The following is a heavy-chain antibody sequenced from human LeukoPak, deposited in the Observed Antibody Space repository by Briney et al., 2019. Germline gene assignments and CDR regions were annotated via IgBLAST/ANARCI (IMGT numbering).Heavy chain of an antibody. CDR2: ISSSSSYT. D-gene: IGHD2-2*01. CDR3: ARSPEDIVVVPAAFDY. V-gene: IGHV3-11*06. CDR1: GFTFSDYY. J-gene: IGHJ4*02. Sequence: GGSLRLSCAASGFTFSDYYMSWIRQAPGKGLEWVSYISSSSSYTNYADSVKGRFTISRDNAKNSLYLQMNSLRAEDTAVYYCARSPEDIVVVPAAFDYWGQGTLVTVSS.